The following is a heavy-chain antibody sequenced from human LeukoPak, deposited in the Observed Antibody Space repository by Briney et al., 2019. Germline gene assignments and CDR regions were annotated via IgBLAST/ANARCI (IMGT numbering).Heavy chain of an antibody. D-gene: IGHD5-18*01. J-gene: IGHJ4*02. CDR3: ARGGRGYTYFDY. Sequence: GGSLRLSCAASGFTFSSYSMNWVRQAPGKGLEWASSISSSSSYIYYADSVKGRFTISRDNAKNSLYLQMNSLRAEDTAVYYCARGGRGYTYFDYWVQGTLVTVSS. V-gene: IGHV3-21*01. CDR2: ISSSSSYI. CDR1: GFTFSSYS.